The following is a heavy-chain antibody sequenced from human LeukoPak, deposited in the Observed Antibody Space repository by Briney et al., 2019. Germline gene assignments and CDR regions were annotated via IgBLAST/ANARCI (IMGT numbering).Heavy chain of an antibody. CDR3: ARAIRYFDWLLPFGMDV. CDR2: IIPIFGTA. V-gene: IGHV1-69*13. D-gene: IGHD3-9*01. CDR1: GGTFSSYA. J-gene: IGHJ6*04. Sequence: SVKVSCKASGGTFSSYAISWVRQAPGQGLEWRGGIIPIFGTANYAQKFQGRVTITADESTSTAYMELSSLRSEDTAVYYCARAIRYFDWLLPFGMDVWGKGTTVTVSS.